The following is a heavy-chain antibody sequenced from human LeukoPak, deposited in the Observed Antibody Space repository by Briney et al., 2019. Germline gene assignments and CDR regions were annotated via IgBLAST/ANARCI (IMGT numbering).Heavy chain of an antibody. CDR1: GGSISSGDYF. D-gene: IGHD3-10*01. V-gene: IGHV4-30-4*01. CDR3: ARDYFPFGSSSHYYGMDV. J-gene: IGHJ6*02. Sequence: SQTLSLTCTLSGGSISSGDYFWTWIRQPPGKGLEWIGYIYYSGSTYYNPSLKSRLTISLDTSKNQISLKLNSVTAADTAVYYCARDYFPFGSSSHYYGMDVWGQGTTVTVSS. CDR2: IYYSGST.